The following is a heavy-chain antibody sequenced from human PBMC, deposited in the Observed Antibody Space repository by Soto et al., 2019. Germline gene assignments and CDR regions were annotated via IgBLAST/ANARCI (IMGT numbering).Heavy chain of an antibody. V-gene: IGHV3-30*18. D-gene: IGHD3-16*01. CDR1: GFTFSSYG. Sequence: QVPLVESGGGVVQPGRSLRLSCAASGFTFSSYGMHWVRQAPGKGLEWVAVISYDGSNKYYADSVKGRFTISRDNSKNTLYLQMNSLRAEDTAVYYCAKGGGNGMDVWGQGTTVTVSS. CDR2: ISYDGSNK. J-gene: IGHJ6*02. CDR3: AKGGGNGMDV.